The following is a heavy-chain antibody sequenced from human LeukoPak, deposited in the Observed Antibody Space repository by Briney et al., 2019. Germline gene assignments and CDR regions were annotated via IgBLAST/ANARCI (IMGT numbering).Heavy chain of an antibody. D-gene: IGHD1-7*01. Sequence: GASVKVSCKASGYTFTGYYMHWVRQAPGQGLEWMGWINPNSGGTNYAQKLQGRVTMTTDTSTSTAYMELRSLRSDDTAVYYCARGRASGTTAFDYWGQGTLVTVSS. CDR2: INPNSGGT. J-gene: IGHJ4*02. CDR3: ARGRASGTTAFDY. CDR1: GYTFTGYY. V-gene: IGHV1-2*02.